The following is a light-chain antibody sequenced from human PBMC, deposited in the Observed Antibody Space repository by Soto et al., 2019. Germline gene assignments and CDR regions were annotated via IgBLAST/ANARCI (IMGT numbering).Light chain of an antibody. CDR1: GGHSDYG. CDR2: LNRDGSH. Sequence: QPVLTQSPPASASLGAPARLTCTLGGGHSDYGIAWHQQQPDKGPRYLMKLNRDGSHNKGDGIPDRFSGSNSGAERYLIISSLQSDDEADYYCQTWDTVVVFGGGTKVTVL. CDR3: QTWDTVVV. V-gene: IGLV4-69*01. J-gene: IGLJ2*01.